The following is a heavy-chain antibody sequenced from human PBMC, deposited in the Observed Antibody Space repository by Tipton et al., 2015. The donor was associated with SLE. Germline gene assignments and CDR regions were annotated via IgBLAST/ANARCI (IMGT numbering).Heavy chain of an antibody. V-gene: IGHV3-23*01. CDR1: EFAFSSYA. CDR3: AKAGYCSGGNCYYYYYYMDV. CDR2: ISSNAGST. Sequence: SLRLSCAASEFAFSSYAMSWVRQAPGKGLEWASAISSNAGSTYYADSVKGRFTVSRDNSKNTLYLEMHSLRAEDTAVYYCAKAGYCSGGNCYYYYYYMDVWGKGTTVTVSS. J-gene: IGHJ6*03. D-gene: IGHD2-15*01.